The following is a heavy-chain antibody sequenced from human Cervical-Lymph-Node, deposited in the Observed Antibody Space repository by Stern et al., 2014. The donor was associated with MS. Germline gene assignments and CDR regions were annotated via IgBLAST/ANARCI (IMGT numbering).Heavy chain of an antibody. D-gene: IGHD2-2*01. CDR2: LNPSGGST. V-gene: IGHV1-46*01. CDR1: EKTFTSYF. CDR3: ARDIIVVPAAGFGMDV. J-gene: IGHJ6*02. Sequence: QLVQSGAEVKQPGASVKVSCKASEKTFTSYFINWVGQPPGQGLEGWGLLNPSGGSTSYAQKFQGRVTMTRDTSTSTVYMELSSLRSEDTAVFYCARDIIVVPAAGFGMDVWGQGTTVTVSS.